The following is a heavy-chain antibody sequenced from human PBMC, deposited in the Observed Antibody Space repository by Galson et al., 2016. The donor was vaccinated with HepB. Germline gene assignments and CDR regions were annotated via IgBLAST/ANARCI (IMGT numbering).Heavy chain of an antibody. J-gene: IGHJ4*02. V-gene: IGHV3-11*06. D-gene: IGHD3-22*01. CDR3: ARDGGGSSGYYLDY. CDR1: GFELSYYY. Sequence: SLRLSCAASGFELSYYYMSWIRQAPGKGLEWIAYTSSSSSYTNYADSVKGRFTISRDDTKNAVHLQMNSLRAEDTAVYYCARDGGGSSGYYLDYWGQGTLVTVSS. CDR2: TSSSSSYT.